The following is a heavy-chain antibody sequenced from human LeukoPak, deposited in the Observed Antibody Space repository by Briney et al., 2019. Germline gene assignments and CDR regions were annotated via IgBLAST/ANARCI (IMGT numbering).Heavy chain of an antibody. CDR2: ISYDGSNK. J-gene: IGHJ4*02. Sequence: GGSLRLSCAASGFTFSRSAMHWVRQPPGKGLEWMAVISYDGSNKYYADSVKGRFTISRDNSKNTLYLQMNSLRAEDTAVYYCARSKPAMAFDYWGQGTLVTVSS. CDR3: ARSKPAMAFDY. D-gene: IGHD5-18*01. CDR1: GFTFSRSA. V-gene: IGHV3-30-3*01.